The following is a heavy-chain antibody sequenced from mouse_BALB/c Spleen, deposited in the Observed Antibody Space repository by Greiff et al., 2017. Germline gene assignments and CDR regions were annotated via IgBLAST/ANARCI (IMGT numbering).Heavy chain of an antibody. J-gene: IGHJ2*01. Sequence: VKLMESGPGLVAPSQSLSITCTVSGFSLTSYDISWIRQPPGKGLEWLGVIWTGGGTNYNSAFMSRLSISKDNSKSQVFLKMNSLQTDDTAIYYCVRDRGSYWGQGTTLTVSS. CDR1: GFSLTSYD. CDR2: IWTGGGT. V-gene: IGHV2-9-2*01. D-gene: IGHD3-1*01. CDR3: VRDRGSY.